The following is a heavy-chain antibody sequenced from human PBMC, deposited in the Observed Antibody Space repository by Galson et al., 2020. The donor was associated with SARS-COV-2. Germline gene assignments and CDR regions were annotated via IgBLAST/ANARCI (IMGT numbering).Heavy chain of an antibody. Sequence: GESLKISCAASGFTFSNCVMTWVRQAPGKGLEWVSAISGSGDSRYYADSVRGRFTISRDNSKNALYLQMNSLRAEDTALYYCANSYGSGAGDVWGQGTTVTVSS. V-gene: IGHV3-23*01. CDR3: ANSYGSGAGDV. CDR1: GFTFSNCV. D-gene: IGHD3-10*01. CDR2: ISGSGDSR. J-gene: IGHJ6*02.